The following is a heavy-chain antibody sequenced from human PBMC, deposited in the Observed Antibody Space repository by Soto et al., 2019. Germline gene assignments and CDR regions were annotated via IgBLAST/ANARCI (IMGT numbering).Heavy chain of an antibody. CDR1: GFTFSAFS. D-gene: IGHD3-3*01. CDR3: ARDKPGDDGFWCGYLNPGYLYH. CDR2: LSSGSRYI. Sequence: EVKLVESGGGLVSPGGSLRLSCAASGFTFSAFSMNWIRQAPGKGLEWVSSLSSGSRYIYYADSVKGRCTTSRDDAKNSLYLQMNGLRAEDTAVYYCARDKPGDDGFWCGYLNPGYLYHWGQGTLVTVTS. V-gene: IGHV3-21*02. J-gene: IGHJ1*01.